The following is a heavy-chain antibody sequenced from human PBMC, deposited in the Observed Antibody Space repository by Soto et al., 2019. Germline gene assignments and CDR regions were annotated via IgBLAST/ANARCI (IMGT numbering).Heavy chain of an antibody. V-gene: IGHV1-2*02. D-gene: IGHD2-21*01. CDR2: LNPDSGAT. CDR1: GYAFTDQY. CDR3: ARGGRRPGNCYQSTANKGACDV. J-gene: IGHJ3*01. Sequence: QVQLVQSGAEVKKPGASVKVSCKASGYAFTDQYIHWVRQAPGHGLQWMGWLNPDSGATHYAQNFQGRVTMTRDTSVSTAFMELARLKSGDTAVYYCARGGRRPGNCYQSTANKGACDVWGQGTMVTVSS.